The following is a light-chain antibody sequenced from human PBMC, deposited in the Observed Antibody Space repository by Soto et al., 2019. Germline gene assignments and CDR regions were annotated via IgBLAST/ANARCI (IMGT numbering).Light chain of an antibody. V-gene: IGKV3-20*01. CDR2: GAS. Sequence: EIVLTQSPGTLSLSPGERATLSCRASQSVNNNYSAWYQQKPGQAPRLLTYGASSRATGIPDRFSGSGSGTDFTLTISRLEPEDFAVYYCQQYGSSQYTFGQGTKLEIK. CDR1: QSVNNNY. J-gene: IGKJ2*01. CDR3: QQYGSSQYT.